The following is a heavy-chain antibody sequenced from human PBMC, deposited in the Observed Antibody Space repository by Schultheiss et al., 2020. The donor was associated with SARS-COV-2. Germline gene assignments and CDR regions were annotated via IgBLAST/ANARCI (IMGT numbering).Heavy chain of an antibody. CDR3: AHRRGPYVGCFQQ. CDR2: IFSNDEK. V-gene: IGHV2-26*01. J-gene: IGHJ1*01. CDR1: GFSLSNARMG. D-gene: IGHD2-21*01. Sequence: SGPTLVKPTETLTLTCTVSGFSLSNARMGVSWIRQPPGKALEWLAHIFSNDEKSYSTSLKSRLTISKDTSKNQVVLTMSNMDPADTATYFCAHRRGPYVGCFQQWGQGTLVTVSS.